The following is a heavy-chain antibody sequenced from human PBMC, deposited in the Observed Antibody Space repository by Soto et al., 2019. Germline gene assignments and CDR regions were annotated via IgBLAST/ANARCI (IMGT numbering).Heavy chain of an antibody. CDR3: ARVYYDYIWGSYPLNY. D-gene: IGHD3-16*02. CDR1: GFTFSSYS. V-gene: IGHV3-21*01. J-gene: IGHJ4*02. Sequence: GGSLRLSCAASGFTFSSYSMNWVRQAPGKGLEWVSSISSSNSYIYYADSVKGRFTISRDNAKNSLYLQMNSLRAEDTAVYYCARVYYDYIWGSYPLNYWGQGTLVTVSS. CDR2: ISSSNSYI.